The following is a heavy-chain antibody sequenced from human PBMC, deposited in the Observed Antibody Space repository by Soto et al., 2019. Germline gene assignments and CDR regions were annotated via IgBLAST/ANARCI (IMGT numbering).Heavy chain of an antibody. Sequence: GGSLRLSCAASGFTFSNAWMNWVRQAPGKGLEWVGRIKSKTDGGTTDYAAPVKGRFTISRDDSKNTLYLQMNSLKTEDTAVYYCTTELRFLEWLHLPRAPDYWGQGTLVTVSS. CDR1: GFTFSNAW. D-gene: IGHD3-3*01. J-gene: IGHJ4*02. V-gene: IGHV3-15*07. CDR3: TTELRFLEWLHLPRAPDY. CDR2: IKSKTDGGTT.